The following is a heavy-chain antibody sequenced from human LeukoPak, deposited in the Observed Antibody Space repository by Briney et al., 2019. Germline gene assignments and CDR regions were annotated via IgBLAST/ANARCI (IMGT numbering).Heavy chain of an antibody. D-gene: IGHD3-16*01. CDR2: INHSGST. CDR3: ARATVRRINY. Sequence: SSETLSLTCAVYGGSFSGYYWSWIRQPPGKGLEWIGEINHSGSTNYNPSLKSRVTISVDTSKNQFSLKLSSVTAADTAVYYCARATVRRINYWGQGTLVTVSS. CDR1: GGSFSGYY. V-gene: IGHV4-34*01. J-gene: IGHJ4*02.